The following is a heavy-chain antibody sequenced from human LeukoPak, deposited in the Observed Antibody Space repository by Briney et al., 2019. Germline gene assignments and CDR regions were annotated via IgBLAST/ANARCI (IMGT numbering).Heavy chain of an antibody. CDR3: ARGLFLSGYLDAFDI. D-gene: IGHD3-22*01. Sequence: GGSLRLSCGASGFTFSNYGMLWVRQAPGKGLEWVSLIYNDGRTYYADSVKGRCTISRDNLKNVLYLQMNSLKVEDTALYYCARGLFLSGYLDAFDIWGQGTVVTVSS. CDR1: GFTFSNYG. CDR2: IYNDGRT. J-gene: IGHJ3*02. V-gene: IGHV3-53*01.